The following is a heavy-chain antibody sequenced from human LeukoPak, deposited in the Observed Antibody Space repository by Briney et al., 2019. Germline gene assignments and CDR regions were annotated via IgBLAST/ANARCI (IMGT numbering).Heavy chain of an antibody. CDR1: GGSFSGYY. CDR2: INHSGST. Sequence: SETLSLTCAVYGGSFSGYYWSWIRQPPGKGLEWIGEINHSGSTNYNPSLKSRVTISVDTSKNQFSLKLSSVTAADTAVYYCARGREADRTFDYWGQGTLVTVSS. D-gene: IGHD1-14*01. J-gene: IGHJ4*02. CDR3: ARGREADRTFDY. V-gene: IGHV4-34*01.